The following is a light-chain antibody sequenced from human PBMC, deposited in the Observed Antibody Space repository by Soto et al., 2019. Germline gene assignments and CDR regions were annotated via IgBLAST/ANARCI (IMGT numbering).Light chain of an antibody. CDR3: ATWDDSLLAYV. CDR1: SSNIGSDI. V-gene: IGLV1-44*01. Sequence: QSVLTQPPSASGTPGQRVTISCSGSSSNIGSDIVNWYQQLPGAAPKLLIYRDNQRPSGVPDRFSGSKSGTSASLAISGLQSEDEADYYCATWDDSLLAYVFGTGTKVTVL. CDR2: RDN. J-gene: IGLJ1*01.